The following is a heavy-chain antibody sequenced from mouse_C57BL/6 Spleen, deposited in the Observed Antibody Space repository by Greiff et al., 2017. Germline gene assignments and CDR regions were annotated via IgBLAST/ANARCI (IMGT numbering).Heavy chain of an antibody. V-gene: IGHV2-6-1*01. CDR3: ARQDGYDAMGC. Sequence: QVQLKEPGPGLVAPSPTLSMTCTVSGFSLTSYGVHWVSQPPGQGLEWLVVIWSDGSTTYNSALKSRLSISKDNSKSQVSLKMSSLQTDDTAMYYCARQDGYDAMGCWGQGTSVTVSS. J-gene: IGHJ4*01. CDR1: GFSLTSYG. CDR2: IWSDGST. D-gene: IGHD2-3*01.